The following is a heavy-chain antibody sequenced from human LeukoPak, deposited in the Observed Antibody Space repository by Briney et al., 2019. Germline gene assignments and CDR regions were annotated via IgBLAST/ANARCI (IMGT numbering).Heavy chain of an antibody. CDR1: SDFFSSVTDY. Sequence: SETLSLTCTVSSDFFSSVTDYWAWIRQPPGKGLEWIGSIYYSGSTYYNPSLKSRVTISVDTSKNQFSLKLSSVAAADTAVYYCARHGITFCSSTSCYFDYWGQGTLVTVSS. CDR3: ARHGITFCSSTSCYFDY. V-gene: IGHV4-39*01. CDR2: IYYSGST. D-gene: IGHD2-2*01. J-gene: IGHJ4*02.